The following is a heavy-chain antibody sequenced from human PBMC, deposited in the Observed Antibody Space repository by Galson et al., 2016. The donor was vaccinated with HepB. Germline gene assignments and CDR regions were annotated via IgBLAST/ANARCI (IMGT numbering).Heavy chain of an antibody. J-gene: IGHJ6*04. CDR2: IYTSGIT. Sequence: LSLTCTVSGGSMSSGSYYWTWIRQPAGRGLEWIGRIYTSGITNYTPSLKSRVTMSVDTSKNQFSLRLSSVTAADTAVYYCARSLWFRNYYYGMDVWGKGTTVIVSS. V-gene: IGHV4-61*02. CDR3: ARSLWFRNYYYGMDV. D-gene: IGHD3-10*01. CDR1: GGSMSSGSYY.